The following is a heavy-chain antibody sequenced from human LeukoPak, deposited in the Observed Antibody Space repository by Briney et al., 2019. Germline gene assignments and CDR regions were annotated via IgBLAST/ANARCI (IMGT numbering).Heavy chain of an antibody. V-gene: IGHV4-59*01. Sequence: SETLSLTCTVSGGSISSYYWSWIRRPRGKGLERIGYIYYSGSTNYNPSLKSRVTISVYTSKSQFSLKLSSVTAADTAVYYCARVGITMVRGGPGEFDYWGQGTLVTVSS. D-gene: IGHD3-10*01. J-gene: IGHJ4*02. CDR2: IYYSGST. CDR3: ARVGITMVRGGPGEFDY. CDR1: GGSISSYY.